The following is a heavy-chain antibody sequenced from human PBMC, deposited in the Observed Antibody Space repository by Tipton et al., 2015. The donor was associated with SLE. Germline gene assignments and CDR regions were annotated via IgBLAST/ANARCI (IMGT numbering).Heavy chain of an antibody. Sequence: QLVQSGAEVKKPGESLKISCKGSGYSFTTYWIGWVRQMPGKGLEWMGFIYPGDSDTTYRPSFQGQVNISADNSISTAYLQWSSLKASDTAIFYCATQDQRGDCVYGIDVWRQGTKATVSS. CDR2: IYPGDSDT. CDR1: GYSFTTYW. V-gene: IGHV5-51*01. J-gene: IGHJ6*02. D-gene: IGHD2-21*01. CDR3: ATQDQRGDCVYGIDV.